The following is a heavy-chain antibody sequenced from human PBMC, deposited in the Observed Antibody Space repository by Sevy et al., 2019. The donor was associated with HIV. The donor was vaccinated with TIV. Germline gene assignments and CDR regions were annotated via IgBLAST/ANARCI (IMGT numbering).Heavy chain of an antibody. Sequence: GSLRLSCAASGFTFSSYAMSWVRQAPGKGLEWVSAISGSGGSIYYADSVKGRFTISRDNSKNTLYLQMNSLRAEDTAVYYCATRRQLVYYYYGMDVWGQGTTVTVSS. D-gene: IGHD6-13*01. CDR2: ISGSGGSI. V-gene: IGHV3-23*01. CDR1: GFTFSSYA. J-gene: IGHJ6*02. CDR3: ATRRQLVYYYYGMDV.